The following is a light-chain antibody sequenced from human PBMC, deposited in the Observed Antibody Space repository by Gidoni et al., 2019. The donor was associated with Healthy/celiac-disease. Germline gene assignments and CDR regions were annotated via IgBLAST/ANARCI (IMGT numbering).Light chain of an antibody. CDR1: QLGDKY. CDR2: QDS. Sequence: SYELTQPPSVSVSPGQTASITCYGDQLGDKYDCWYQQKPGQFPVLVIYQDSKRPSGIPERFSGSKSGNTATLTISGTQAMDEADYYCQAWDSSTGVVFGGGTKLTVL. J-gene: IGLJ2*01. CDR3: QAWDSSTGVV. V-gene: IGLV3-1*01.